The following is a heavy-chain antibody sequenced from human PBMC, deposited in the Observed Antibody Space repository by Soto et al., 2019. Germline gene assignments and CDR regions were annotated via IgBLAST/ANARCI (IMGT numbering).Heavy chain of an antibody. CDR3: AKDSYYYDSSGYLPYYYYYYGMDV. CDR1: GFTFSSYG. D-gene: IGHD3-22*01. CDR2: ISYDGSNK. J-gene: IGHJ6*02. Sequence: GGSLRLSCAASGFTFSSYGMHWVRQAPGKGLEWVAVISYDGSNKYYADSVKGRFTISRDNSKNTLYLQMNSLRAEDTAVYYCAKDSYYYDSSGYLPYYYYYYGMDVWGQGTTVTVSS. V-gene: IGHV3-30*18.